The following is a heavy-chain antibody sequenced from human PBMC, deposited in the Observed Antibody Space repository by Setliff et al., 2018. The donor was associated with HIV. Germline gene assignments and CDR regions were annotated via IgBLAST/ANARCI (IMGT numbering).Heavy chain of an antibody. D-gene: IGHD1-7*01. CDR2: IIPILEKT. V-gene: IGHV1-69*10. J-gene: IGHJ4*02. CDR1: GGTFSSFA. Sequence: VKVSCNASGGTFSSFAISWVRQAPGQGLEWLGGIIPILEKTNYAQKFQGRVTITADTSTSTAYMELSSLTSEDTAVYYCARGYNWNYVLAYWGQGTLVTV. CDR3: ARGYNWNYVLAY.